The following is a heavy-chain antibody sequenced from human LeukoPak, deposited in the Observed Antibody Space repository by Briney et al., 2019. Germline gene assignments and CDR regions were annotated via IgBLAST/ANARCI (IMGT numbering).Heavy chain of an antibody. CDR2: LNSDGSST. CDR1: GFTFSSYW. D-gene: IGHD6-19*01. CDR3: ARATYSSGWDY. V-gene: IGHV3-74*01. Sequence: GGSLRLSCAASGFTFSSYWMHWVRQGPGKGLVWVSRLNSDGSSTHYGDSVKGRFIISRDNAKNTLYLQMNSLRAEDTAAYYCARATYSSGWDYWGQGTLVTVSS. J-gene: IGHJ4*02.